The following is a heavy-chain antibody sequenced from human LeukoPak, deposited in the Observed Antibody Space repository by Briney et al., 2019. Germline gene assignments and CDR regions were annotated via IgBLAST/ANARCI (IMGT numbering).Heavy chain of an antibody. Sequence: SETLSLTCTVSGGSISSGGYYWSWIRQHPGKGLEWIGYIYYSGSTYYNPSLKSRVTISVDTSKNQFSLKLSSVTAADTAVYYCARGSQTADYYDSSGYYLAAFDIWGQGTMVTVSS. CDR1: GGSISSGGYY. V-gene: IGHV4-31*03. J-gene: IGHJ3*02. D-gene: IGHD3-22*01. CDR2: IYYSGST. CDR3: ARGSQTADYYDSSGYYLAAFDI.